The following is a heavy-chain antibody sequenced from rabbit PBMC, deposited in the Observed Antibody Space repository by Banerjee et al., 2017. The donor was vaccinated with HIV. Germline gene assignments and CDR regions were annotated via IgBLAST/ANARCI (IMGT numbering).Heavy chain of an antibody. CDR3: ARDLAGITGWNFGL. Sequence: QEQLEESGGDLVKPEGSLTLTCTASGFSFSSGYWMCWVRQAPGKGLEWIGCIGVGSGSIYYASWAKGRFTISRTSSTTVALQMTSLTAADTATYFCARDLAGITGWNFGLWGPGTLVTVS. V-gene: IGHV1S45*01. CDR2: IGVGSGSI. CDR1: GFSFSSGYW. J-gene: IGHJ4*01. D-gene: IGHD4-1*01.